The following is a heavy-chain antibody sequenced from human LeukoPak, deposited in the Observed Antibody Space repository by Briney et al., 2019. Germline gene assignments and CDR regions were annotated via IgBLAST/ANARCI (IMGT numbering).Heavy chain of an antibody. CDR3: ARVGVAVAGTGFYYGMDV. CDR1: GFTFSSYS. Sequence: GGSLRLSCAASGFTFSSYSMNWVRQAPGKGLEWVSYISSSSSTIYYADSVKGRFTISRDNAKNSLYLQMNSLRAEDTAVYYCARVGVAVAGTGFYYGMDVWGQGTTVTVSS. CDR2: ISSSSSTI. D-gene: IGHD6-19*01. J-gene: IGHJ6*02. V-gene: IGHV3-48*04.